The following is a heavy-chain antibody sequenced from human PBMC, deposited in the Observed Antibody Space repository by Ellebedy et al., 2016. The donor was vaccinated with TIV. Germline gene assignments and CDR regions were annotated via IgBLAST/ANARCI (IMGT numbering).Heavy chain of an antibody. V-gene: IGHV3-33*01. CDR1: GFTFSSYG. D-gene: IGHD4-11*01. Sequence: GESLKISXAASGFTFSSYGMHWVRQAPGKGLEWVAVIWYDGSNKYYADSVKGRFTISRDNSKNTLYLQMNSLRAEDTAVYYCAREGDRDYSNNPGYFDYWGQGTLVTVSS. J-gene: IGHJ4*02. CDR3: AREGDRDYSNNPGYFDY. CDR2: IWYDGSNK.